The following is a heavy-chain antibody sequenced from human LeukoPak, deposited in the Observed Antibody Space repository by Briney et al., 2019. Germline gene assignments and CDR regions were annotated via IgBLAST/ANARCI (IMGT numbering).Heavy chain of an antibody. CDR2: ISYDGTNK. CDR3: AREEVGPNYYYYGMDV. CDR1: GFSFNNYG. V-gene: IGHV3-30*03. Sequence: GGSLRLSCAASGFSFNNYGMHWVRQAPGKGLEWVAVISYDGTNKYYADSVKGRFTISRDNSKNTLNLQMNSLRAEDTAVYYCAREEVGPNYYYYGMDVWGQGTTVTVSS. D-gene: IGHD2-15*01. J-gene: IGHJ6*02.